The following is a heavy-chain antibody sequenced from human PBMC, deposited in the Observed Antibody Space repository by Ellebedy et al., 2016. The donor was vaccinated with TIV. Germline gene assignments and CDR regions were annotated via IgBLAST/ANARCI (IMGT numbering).Heavy chain of an antibody. CDR2: IYHSGST. J-gene: IGHJ3*02. Sequence: SETLSLXCAVSGGSISSSNWWSWVRPPPGTGLEWIGEIYHSGSTNYNPSLKSRVTISVDKSKNQFSLKLSSVTAADTAVYYCARAEGYCSGGSCYLRDAFDIWGQGTTVTVSS. CDR3: ARAEGYCSGGSCYLRDAFDI. D-gene: IGHD2-15*01. V-gene: IGHV4-4*02. CDR1: GGSISSSNW.